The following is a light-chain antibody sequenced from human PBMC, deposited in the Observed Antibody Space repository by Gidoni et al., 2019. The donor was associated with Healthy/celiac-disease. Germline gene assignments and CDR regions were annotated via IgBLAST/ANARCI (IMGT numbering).Light chain of an antibody. CDR1: QSVSSY. V-gene: IGKV3-11*01. CDR2: DES. CDR3: QQRSNWLT. J-gene: IGKJ4*01. Sequence: EIVLTQSPSTLSLSPGERANLSCRASQSVSSYLAWYQQKPGQAPRLLSYDESNRATGIPARFSGSGSGTDFTLNISSLDPEDFAVYYGQQRSNWLTFXGXTKVEIK.